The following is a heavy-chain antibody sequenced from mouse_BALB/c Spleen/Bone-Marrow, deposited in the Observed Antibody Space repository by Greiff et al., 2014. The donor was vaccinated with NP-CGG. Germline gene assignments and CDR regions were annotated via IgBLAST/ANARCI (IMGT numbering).Heavy chain of an antibody. D-gene: IGHD1-1*01. Sequence: EVKLVESGGGLVKPGGSLKLSCAAPGFTFSSYAMSWVRQTPEKRLEWVATISSGGSYTYYADSVKGRFTISRDTAKNTLYLQMSSLRSEDTAMYYCARQDYYGSSPHWYFDVWGAGTTVTVSS. V-gene: IGHV5-9-3*01. CDR2: ISSGGSYT. J-gene: IGHJ1*01. CDR3: ARQDYYGSSPHWYFDV. CDR1: GFTFSSYA.